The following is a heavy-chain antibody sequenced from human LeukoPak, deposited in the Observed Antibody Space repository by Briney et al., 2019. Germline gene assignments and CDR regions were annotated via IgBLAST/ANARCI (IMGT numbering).Heavy chain of an antibody. D-gene: IGHD2/OR15-2a*01. J-gene: IGHJ4*02. V-gene: IGHV5-51*01. CDR1: GYNFPKSW. Sequence: GESLKISCKASGYNFPKSWIGWVRQMPGKGLEWMAIIYPDDSRTRYSPSFQGQVTISVDRSINTAYLQWSSLRASDTAMYYCARPDYFASHDWGQGTLVTVSS. CDR3: ARPDYFASHD. CDR2: IYPDDSRT.